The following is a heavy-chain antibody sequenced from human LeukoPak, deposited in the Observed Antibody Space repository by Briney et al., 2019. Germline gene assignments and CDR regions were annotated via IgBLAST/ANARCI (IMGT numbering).Heavy chain of an antibody. D-gene: IGHD6-6*01. CDR2: IIPIFGTA. V-gene: IGHV1-69*05. J-gene: IGHJ4*02. Sequence: SVKVSXKASGGTFSSYAISWVRQAPGQGLEWMGGIIPIFGTANYAQKFQGRVTITTDESTSTAYMELSSLRSEDTAVYYCARWERHSSSLWYYFDYWGQGTLVTVSS. CDR3: ARWERHSSSLWYYFDY. CDR1: GGTFSSYA.